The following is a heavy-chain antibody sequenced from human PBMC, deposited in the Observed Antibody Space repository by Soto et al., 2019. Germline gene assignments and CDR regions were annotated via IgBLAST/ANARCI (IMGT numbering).Heavy chain of an antibody. J-gene: IGHJ4*02. D-gene: IGHD5-18*01. CDR1: GFTFSSYS. CDR2: ISSSSSYI. CDR3: ARDLGYSYGDGFDY. V-gene: IGHV3-21*01. Sequence: GGSLRLSCAASGFTFSSYSMNWVRQAPGKGLEWVSSISSSSSYIYYADSVKGRFTISRDNAKNSLYLQMNSLRAEDTAVYYCARDLGYSYGDGFDYWGQGTLVTVSS.